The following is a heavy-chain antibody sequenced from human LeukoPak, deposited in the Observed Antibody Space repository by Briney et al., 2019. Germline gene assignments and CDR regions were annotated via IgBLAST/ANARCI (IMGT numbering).Heavy chain of an antibody. CDR2: ICYSGST. D-gene: IGHD6-13*01. CDR3: ASSIPKLAAAGTGLFDY. Sequence: PSETLSLTCTVSGGSISSSSYYWGWLRQPPGKGLEWIESICYSGSTYYNPSLKSRVTISVDTSKNQFSLKLSSATAADTAVYYCASSIPKLAAAGTGLFDYWGQGTLVTVSS. CDR1: GGSISSSSYY. J-gene: IGHJ4*02. V-gene: IGHV4-39*01.